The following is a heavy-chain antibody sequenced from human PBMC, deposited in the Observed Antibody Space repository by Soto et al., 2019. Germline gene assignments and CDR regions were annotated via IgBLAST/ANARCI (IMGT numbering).Heavy chain of an antibody. CDR2: IYYSGST. D-gene: IGHD2-15*01. J-gene: IGHJ4*02. CDR1: GGSISSYY. CDR3: AGIGYCSGGSCYSPFDY. V-gene: IGHV4-59*08. Sequence: QVQLQESGPGLVKPSETLSLTCTVSGGSISSYYWSWIRQPPGKGLEWIGYIYYSGSTNYNPSLKSRVTISVDTAKNQFSLKLSSVTAADTAVYYCAGIGYCSGGSCYSPFDYWGQGTLVTVSS.